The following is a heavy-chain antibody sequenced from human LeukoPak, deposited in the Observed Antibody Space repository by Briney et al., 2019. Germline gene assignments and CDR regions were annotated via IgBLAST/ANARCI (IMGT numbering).Heavy chain of an antibody. CDR3: ARGGYYYDSSGYYRFDY. CDR1: GGTFSSYA. CDR2: IIPIFGTA. J-gene: IGHJ4*02. D-gene: IGHD3-22*01. V-gene: IGHV1-69*13. Sequence: SVKVSCKASGGTFSSYAISWVRQAPGQGLERMGGIIPIFGTANYAQKFQGRVTITADESTSTAYMELSSLRSEDTAVYYCARGGYYYDSSGYYRFDYWGQGTLVTVSS.